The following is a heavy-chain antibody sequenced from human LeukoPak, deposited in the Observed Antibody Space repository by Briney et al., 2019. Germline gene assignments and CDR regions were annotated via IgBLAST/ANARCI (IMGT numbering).Heavy chain of an antibody. J-gene: IGHJ6*02. V-gene: IGHV4-4*07. D-gene: IGHD2-2*01. CDR1: GGSISSYY. CDR2: IYTSGST. Sequence: SSETLSLTCTVSGGSISSYYWSWIRQPAGKGLEWIGRIYTSGSTNYNPSLKSRVTMSVDTSKNQFSLKLSSVTAADTAVYYCAREGRYCSSTSCYYYYCGMDVWGQGTTVTVSS. CDR3: AREGRYCSSTSCYYYYCGMDV.